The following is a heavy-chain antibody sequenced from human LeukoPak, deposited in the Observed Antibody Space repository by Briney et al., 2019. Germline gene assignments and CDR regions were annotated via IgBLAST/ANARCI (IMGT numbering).Heavy chain of an antibody. V-gene: IGHV3-23*01. D-gene: IGHD3-3*01. J-gene: IGHJ6*02. CDR2: ISGGGSSA. Sequence: GGSLRLSCAASGFTFSSYAMSWVRQAPGKGLEWVSVISGGGSSAYYADSVKGRFTISRDNSKNTLYLQMNSLRAEDTAVYYCARGQYYDFWSGYYFHYGMDVWGQGTTVTVSS. CDR1: GFTFSSYA. CDR3: ARGQYYDFWSGYYFHYGMDV.